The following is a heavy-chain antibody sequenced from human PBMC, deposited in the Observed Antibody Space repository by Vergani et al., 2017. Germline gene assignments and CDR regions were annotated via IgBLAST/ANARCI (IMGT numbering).Heavy chain of an antibody. CDR2: MNPNSGNT. J-gene: IGHJ6*03. Sequence: QVQLVQSGAEVKKPGASVKVSCKASGYTFTSYDINWVRQATGQGLEWMGWMNPNSGNTGYAQKFQGRVPMTRNTSISTAYMELSSLRSEDTAVYYCSRAYSGSYYYYMDVWGKGTTVTVSS. D-gene: IGHD1-26*01. CDR1: GYTFTSYD. CDR3: SRAYSGSYYYYMDV. V-gene: IGHV1-8*01.